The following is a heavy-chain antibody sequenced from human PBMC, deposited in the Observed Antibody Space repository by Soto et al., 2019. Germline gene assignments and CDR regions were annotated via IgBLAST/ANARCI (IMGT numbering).Heavy chain of an antibody. V-gene: IGHV4-38-2*01. J-gene: IGHJ4*02. Sequence: ASETLSLTCDVSGDSISSGYYWAWIRQPPGKGLEWIASIYHSGTTNYNPSLKSRVTISIETSKNQFSLELNSITAADAAVYYCAGGYNLDFDYWGQGTLVTVSS. D-gene: IGHD5-12*01. CDR1: GDSISSGYY. CDR3: AGGYNLDFDY. CDR2: IYHSGTT.